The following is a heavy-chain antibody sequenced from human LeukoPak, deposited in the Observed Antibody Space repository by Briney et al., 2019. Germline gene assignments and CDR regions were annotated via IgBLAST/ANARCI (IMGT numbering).Heavy chain of an antibody. J-gene: IGHJ5*02. D-gene: IGHD5-18*01. CDR3: ARSGDHHGRYRLGENWFDP. CDR2: IYYSGST. V-gene: IGHV4-59*01. Sequence: SETLSLTCTVSGGSISSYYWSWIRQPPGKGLEWIGYIYYSGSTNYNPSLKSRVTISVDTSKNQFSLKLSSVTAADTAVYYCARSGDHHGRYRLGENWFDPWGQGTLVTVSS. CDR1: GGSISSYY.